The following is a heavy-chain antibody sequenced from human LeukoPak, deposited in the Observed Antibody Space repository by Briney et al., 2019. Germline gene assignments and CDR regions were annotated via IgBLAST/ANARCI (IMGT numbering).Heavy chain of an antibody. V-gene: IGHV1-8*01. CDR3: ARPYYDILTGSTYYFDY. Sequence: ASVKVSCKASGYTFTSYDINWVRQATGQGLEWMGWMNPNSGNTGYAQKFQGRVTMTRNTSISTAYMELSSLRSEDTAVYYCARPYYDILTGSTYYFDYWGQGTLVTVSS. D-gene: IGHD3-9*01. CDR2: MNPNSGNT. J-gene: IGHJ4*02. CDR1: GYTFTSYD.